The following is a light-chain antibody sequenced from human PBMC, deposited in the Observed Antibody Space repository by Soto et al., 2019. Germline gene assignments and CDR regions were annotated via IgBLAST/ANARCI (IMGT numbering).Light chain of an antibody. J-gene: IGLJ1*01. CDR3: CSYAGSSTPSYV. CDR2: EGS. CDR1: SSDVGAYEH. Sequence: QSVLTQPASVSGSPGQSVTISCTGASSDVGAYEHVSWYQQHPGKAPKLMIYEGSKRPSGVSNRFSGSKSGNTASLTISGLQAEDEADYYCCSYAGSSTPSYVFGTGTKVTVL. V-gene: IGLV2-23*01.